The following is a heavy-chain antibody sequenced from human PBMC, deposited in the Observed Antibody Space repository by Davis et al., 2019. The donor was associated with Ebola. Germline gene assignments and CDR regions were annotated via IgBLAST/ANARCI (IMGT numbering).Heavy chain of an antibody. CDR3: ASHKRWLQPFDY. J-gene: IGHJ4*02. Sequence: ASVKVSCKASGYTFTSYGISWVRQAPGQGLEWMGWISAYNGNTSYAQKLQGRVTMTTDTSTSTAYMELRSLRSDDTAVYYCASHKRWLQPFDYWGQGTLVTVSS. D-gene: IGHD5-24*01. CDR1: GYTFTSYG. V-gene: IGHV1-18*01. CDR2: ISAYNGNT.